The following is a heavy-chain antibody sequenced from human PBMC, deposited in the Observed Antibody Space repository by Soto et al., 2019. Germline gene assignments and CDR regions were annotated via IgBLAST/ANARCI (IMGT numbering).Heavy chain of an antibody. CDR3: ARGATVTQFDY. V-gene: IGHV4-61*01. D-gene: IGHD4-17*01. CDR1: GVSFSRGIFY. Sequence: SETLSRTCTVCGVSFSRGIFYWGWIRQPPGNVLEWIGFGSYSGTTNYKPSLKSRVPISVDTSRSQISPKVRSLTAADTAVYYCARGATVTQFDYWGRGTLVTVSS. CDR2: GSYSGTT. J-gene: IGHJ4*02.